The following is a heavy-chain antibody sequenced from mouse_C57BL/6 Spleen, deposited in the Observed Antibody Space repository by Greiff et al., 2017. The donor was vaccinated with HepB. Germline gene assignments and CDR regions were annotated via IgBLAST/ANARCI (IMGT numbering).Heavy chain of an antibody. CDR2: ISSGSSTI. V-gene: IGHV5-17*01. CDR1: GFTFSDYG. Sequence: EVKLVESGGGLVKPGGSLKLSCAASGFTFSDYGMHWVRQAPEKGLEWVAYISSGSSTIYYADTVKGRFTISRDNAKNTLVLQMTSLRSEDTAMYYCARPDYGYAMDYWGQGTSVTVSS. CDR3: ARPDYGYAMDY. J-gene: IGHJ4*01. D-gene: IGHD2-4*01.